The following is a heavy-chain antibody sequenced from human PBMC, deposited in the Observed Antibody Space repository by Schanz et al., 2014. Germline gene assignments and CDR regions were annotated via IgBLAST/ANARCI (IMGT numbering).Heavy chain of an antibody. V-gene: IGHV3-23*04. D-gene: IGHD6-13*01. CDR2: ITYNGDST. CDR3: AKDLGGYSSSRIEYFQH. CDR1: GFTFSNYV. J-gene: IGHJ1*01. Sequence: VQLVESGGASVQPGGSLRLSCAASGFTFSNYVMDWVRQAPGTGLEWVASITYNGDSTYYTDSVKGRFTISRDNSKNTLYLQMNSLRAEDTAVYYCAKDLGGYSSSRIEYFQHWGQGTLVTVSS.